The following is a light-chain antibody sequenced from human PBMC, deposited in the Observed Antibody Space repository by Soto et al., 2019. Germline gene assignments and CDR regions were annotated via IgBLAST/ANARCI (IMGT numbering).Light chain of an antibody. CDR2: RNT. Sequence: QSVVTQPPSASGTPGQTVTISCSGSSSNIGRNYVYWYQQLPGTAPKLLIFRNTQRPSGAPDRFSGSKSGTSASLAISGLRSEDVSDYYCAAWDDSLSGPVVFGGGPKLAVL. CDR1: SSNIGRNY. CDR3: AAWDDSLSGPVV. V-gene: IGLV1-47*01. J-gene: IGLJ2*01.